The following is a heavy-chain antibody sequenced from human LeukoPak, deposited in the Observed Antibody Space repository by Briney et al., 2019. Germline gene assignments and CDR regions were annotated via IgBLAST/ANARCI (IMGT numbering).Heavy chain of an antibody. CDR1: GGSISSYY. J-gene: IGHJ6*03. CDR3: ARDKRVAVAGTYIYYYYMDV. CDR2: IYISGSGST. Sequence: SETLSLTCTVSGGSISSYYWSWIRQPAGKGLEWIGRIYISGSGSTNYNPSLKSRVTMSVDTSKNQFSLKLSSVTAADTAVYYCARDKRVAVAGTYIYYYYMDVWGNGTTVTVSS. D-gene: IGHD6-19*01. V-gene: IGHV4-4*07.